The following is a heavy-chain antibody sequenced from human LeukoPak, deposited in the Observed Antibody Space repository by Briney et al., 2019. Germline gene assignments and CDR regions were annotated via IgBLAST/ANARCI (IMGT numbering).Heavy chain of an antibody. CDR2: INPNSGGT. V-gene: IGHV1-2*06. J-gene: IGHJ5*02. Sequence: ASVKVSCKASGYTFTGYYMHWVRQAPGQGLEWMGRINPNSGGTNYAQKLQGRVTMTRDTSISTAYMELSRLRSDDTAVYYCARGQIRTYCSSTSCHYNWFDPWGQGTLVTVYS. CDR1: GYTFTGYY. CDR3: ARGQIRTYCSSTSCHYNWFDP. D-gene: IGHD2-2*01.